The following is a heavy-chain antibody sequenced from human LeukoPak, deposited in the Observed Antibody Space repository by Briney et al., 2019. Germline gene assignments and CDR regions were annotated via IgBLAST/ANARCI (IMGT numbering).Heavy chain of an antibody. Sequence: SETLSLTCTVSGGSISNFYWSWIRQPPGKGLEWIGYIFYSGSTNYNPSLKSRVTISVDTSKNQFSLKLRSVTAADTAVYYCAREGANTDWGPHFWGQGTLVTVSS. CDR3: AREGANTDWGPHF. D-gene: IGHD1-26*01. CDR1: GGSISNFY. CDR2: IFYSGST. V-gene: IGHV4-59*01. J-gene: IGHJ4*02.